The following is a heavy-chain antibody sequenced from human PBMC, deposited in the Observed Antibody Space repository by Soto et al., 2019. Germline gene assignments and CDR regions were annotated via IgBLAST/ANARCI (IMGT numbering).Heavy chain of an antibody. CDR2: ISSSGSFT. CDR3: ARSYGGNAQVDY. J-gene: IGHJ4*02. V-gene: IGHV3-11*05. CDR1: GFTFNDYY. Sequence: QGQLVESGGGLVKSGGSLRLSCAASGFTFNDYYMTWIRQAPGKGLEWVSYISSSGSFTNYADSVKGRFTISRDNAKSSLYLQMNSLRAEDTAVDYCARSYGGNAQVDYWGQGTLVTVSS. D-gene: IGHD2-15*01.